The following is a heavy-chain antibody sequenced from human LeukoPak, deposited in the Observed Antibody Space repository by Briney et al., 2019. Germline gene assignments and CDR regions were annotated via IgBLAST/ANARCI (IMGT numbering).Heavy chain of an antibody. V-gene: IGHV3-74*01. J-gene: IGHJ2*01. CDR2: IQIDGSST. D-gene: IGHD1-26*01. Sequence: PGGSLRLSCAASGFTFSRYWMHWVRHAPGKGLEWVSRIQIDGSSTNYADSVKGRFTISRDNDKNTLYLHMHSLRAEDTAMYYCSRVLPGGSRSLDLWGLGTLVIVSS. CDR3: SRVLPGGSRSLDL. CDR1: GFTFSRYW.